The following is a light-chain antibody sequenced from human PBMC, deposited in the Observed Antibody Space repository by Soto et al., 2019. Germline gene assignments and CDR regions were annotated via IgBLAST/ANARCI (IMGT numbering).Light chain of an antibody. V-gene: IGKV4-1*01. J-gene: IGKJ1*01. CDR3: HQYCSIPRT. CDR2: WAS. CDR1: QSVLISSQNKNC. Sequence: DIVMTQSPDSLAVSLGERATINCKSTQSVLISSQNKNCITWYQKKPGQPPKVLIYWASTRESGVPDRFSGSGSETDFTLTISSLQAEDVAVYYCHQYCSIPRTFGQGTKVEIK.